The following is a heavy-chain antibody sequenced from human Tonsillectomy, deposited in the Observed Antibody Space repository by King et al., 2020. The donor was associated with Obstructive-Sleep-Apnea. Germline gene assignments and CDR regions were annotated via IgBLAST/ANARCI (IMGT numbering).Heavy chain of an antibody. Sequence: QLVQSGAEVKQPGSSVKVSCKASGGTFNNNAIRWVRQAPGKGLEWMGGIIPLVGTVNYAQKFQGRVTFSADESTGTVYMGLRSLSSEDTAVYYCAKDKMEAGDYYYGMDVWGQGTTVTVSS. V-gene: IGHV1-69*01. D-gene: IGHD6-19*01. CDR3: AKDKMEAGDYYYGMDV. J-gene: IGHJ6*02. CDR2: IIPLVGTV. CDR1: GGTFNNNA.